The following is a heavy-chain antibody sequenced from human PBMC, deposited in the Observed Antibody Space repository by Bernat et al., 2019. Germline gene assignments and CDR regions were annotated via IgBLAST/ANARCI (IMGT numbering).Heavy chain of an antibody. D-gene: IGHD4-4*01. V-gene: IGHV3-30*01. Sequence: QVQLVESGGGVVQPGRSLRLSCAASGFTFSSYAMHWVRQATGKGLEWVAVISYDGSNKYYADSVKGRFTISRDNSKNTLYLQMNSLRAEDTAVYYCARETTVTGMDVWGKGTTVTVSS. J-gene: IGHJ6*04. CDR3: ARETTVTGMDV. CDR1: GFTFSSYA. CDR2: ISYDGSNK.